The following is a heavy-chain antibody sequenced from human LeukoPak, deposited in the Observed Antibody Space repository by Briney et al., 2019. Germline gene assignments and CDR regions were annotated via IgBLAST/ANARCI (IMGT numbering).Heavy chain of an antibody. CDR1: GFTFSSYE. J-gene: IGHJ5*02. V-gene: IGHV3-48*03. Sequence: HSGGSLRLSCAASGFTFSSYEMNWVRQAPGKGLEWVSYISSSGSTIYYADSVKGRFTISRDNAKNSLYLQMNNLRAEDTAVYYCARDKRPGKQWLVRGEWFDPWGQGTLVTVSS. CDR3: ARDKRPGKQWLVRGEWFDP. D-gene: IGHD6-19*01. CDR2: ISSSGSTI.